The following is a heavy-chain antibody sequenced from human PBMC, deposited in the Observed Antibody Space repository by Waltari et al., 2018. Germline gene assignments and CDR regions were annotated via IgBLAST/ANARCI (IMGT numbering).Heavy chain of an antibody. CDR1: GGSFSGYS. CDR3: ARDSSGWYRYYYGMDV. CDR2: INHSGST. J-gene: IGHJ6*02. V-gene: IGHV4-34*01. D-gene: IGHD6-19*01. Sequence: QVQLQQWGAGLLKPSETLSLTCAVHGGSFSGYSWSWIRQPPGKGLEWIGEINHSGSTNYNPSLKSLVTISVDTSKNQFSLKLSSVTAADTAVYYCARDSSGWYRYYYGMDVWGQGTTVTVSS.